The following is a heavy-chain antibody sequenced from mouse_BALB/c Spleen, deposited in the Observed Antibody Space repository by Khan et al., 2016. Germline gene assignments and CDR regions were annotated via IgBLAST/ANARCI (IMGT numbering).Heavy chain of an antibody. CDR1: GYSITSDYA. V-gene: IGHV3-2*02. CDR3: ARGRYPAY. Sequence: VQLKESGPGLVKPSQSLSLTCTVTGYSITSDYAWNWIRQFPGNKLEWMGYISYSGSTSYNPSLKSRISITRDTSNNQFFLQLNSVTTEDTATYYGARGRYPAYWGQGTLVTVSA. D-gene: IGHD2-14*01. CDR2: ISYSGST. J-gene: IGHJ3*01.